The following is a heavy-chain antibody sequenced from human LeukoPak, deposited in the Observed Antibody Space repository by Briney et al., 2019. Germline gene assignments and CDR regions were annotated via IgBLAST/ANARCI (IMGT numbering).Heavy chain of an antibody. V-gene: IGHV4-34*01. Sequence: PSETLSLTCAVYGGSFSGYYWSWIRQPPGKGLEWIGGINHSGRTNYNPPLKSRVTISVDTSKNQFYLNLTSVTAADTATYYCARGLGSDLTTVTDYFDYWGQGTLVTVSS. D-gene: IGHD4-17*01. CDR2: INHSGRT. J-gene: IGHJ4*02. CDR3: ARGLGSDLTTVTDYFDY. CDR1: GGSFSGYY.